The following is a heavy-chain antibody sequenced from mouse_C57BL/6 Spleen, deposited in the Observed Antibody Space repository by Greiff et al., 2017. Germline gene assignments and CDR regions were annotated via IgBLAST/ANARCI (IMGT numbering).Heavy chain of an antibody. CDR2: ISSGGSYT. CDR1: GFTFSSYG. V-gene: IGHV5-6*01. D-gene: IGHD1-1*02. CDR3: ARPLSEWYFDV. J-gene: IGHJ1*03. Sequence: EVKVVESGGDLVKPGGSLKLSCAASGFTFSSYGMSWVRQTPDKRLEWVATISSGGSYTYYPDSVKGRFTISRDNAKNTLYLQMSSLKSEDTAMYYCARPLSEWYFDVWGTGTTVTVSS.